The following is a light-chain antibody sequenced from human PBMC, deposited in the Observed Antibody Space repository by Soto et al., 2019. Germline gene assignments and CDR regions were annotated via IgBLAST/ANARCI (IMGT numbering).Light chain of an antibody. V-gene: IGLV1-44*01. J-gene: IGLJ1*01. CDR2: NNN. CDR3: AAWDDSLNGLV. Sequence: QAVVTQPPSASGTPGQRVTISGSGSSSNIGSNTVNWYQQLPGTAPKLLIYNNNQRPSGVPDRFSGSKSGTSASLAISGLQSEDEADYYCAAWDDSLNGLVFGTGTKVTVL. CDR1: SSNIGSNT.